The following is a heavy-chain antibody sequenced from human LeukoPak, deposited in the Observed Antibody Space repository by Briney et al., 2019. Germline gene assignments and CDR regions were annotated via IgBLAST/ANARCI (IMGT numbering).Heavy chain of an antibody. D-gene: IGHD3-3*01. CDR2: ISGSGGST. V-gene: IGHV3-23*01. CDR1: GFTFSSYA. Sequence: GGSLRLSCAASGFTFSSYAMSWVRQAPGKGLEWVSAISGSGGSTYYADSVKGRFTISRDNSKNTLYLQMNSLRVEDTAVYYCARDDPAFGVVSDYWGQGTLVTVSS. CDR3: ARDDPAFGVVSDY. J-gene: IGHJ4*02.